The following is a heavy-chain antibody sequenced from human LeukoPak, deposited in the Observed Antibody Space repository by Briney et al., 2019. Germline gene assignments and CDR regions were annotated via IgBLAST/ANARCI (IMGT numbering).Heavy chain of an antibody. Sequence: PSETLSITCTVSGGSISSYYWSWIRQPPGKGLEWIGEINHSGSTNYNPSLKSRVTISVDTSKNQFSLKLSSVTSADTAVYYCAGGVGITIFGVVITANYYMDVWGKGTTVTVSS. CDR3: AGGVGITIFGVVITANYYMDV. J-gene: IGHJ6*03. CDR2: INHSGST. D-gene: IGHD3-3*01. V-gene: IGHV4-34*01. CDR1: GGSISSYY.